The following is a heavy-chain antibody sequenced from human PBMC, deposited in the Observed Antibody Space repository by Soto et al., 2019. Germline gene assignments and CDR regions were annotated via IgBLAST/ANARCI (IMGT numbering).Heavy chain of an antibody. CDR3: ARYNAASGTYYFDF. CDR2: INHRGSA. D-gene: IGHD6-13*01. Sequence: SETLSLTCAVSGASVRSTYWWSWVCQPPGKGPEWIGEINHRGSANYNPSLKSRVTISVDISKSQFSLRLTSVTAADTAVYYCARYNAASGTYYFDFWGQGALVT. CDR1: GASVRSTYW. J-gene: IGHJ4*02. V-gene: IGHV4-4*02.